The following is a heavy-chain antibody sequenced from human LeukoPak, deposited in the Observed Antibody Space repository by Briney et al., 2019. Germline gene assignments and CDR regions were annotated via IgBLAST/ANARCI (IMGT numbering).Heavy chain of an antibody. CDR2: ITGSDGTS. V-gene: IGHV3-23*01. CDR3: VKWGDYDILTGYYVPDY. Sequence: PGTSLRLSCVASGFTFTNYAMSWVRQAPGKGLEWVSTITGSDGTSHYADFVKGRFTISRDNSKNTLYLQVNSLRAEDTAVYYCVKWGDYDILTGYYVPDYWGQGTLVTVSS. CDR1: GFTFTNYA. D-gene: IGHD3-9*01. J-gene: IGHJ4*02.